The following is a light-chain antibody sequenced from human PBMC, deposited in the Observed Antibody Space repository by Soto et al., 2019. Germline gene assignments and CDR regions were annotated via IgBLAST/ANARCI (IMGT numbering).Light chain of an antibody. Sequence: HSVLTRPPSASGTPGQGVTISCSGSTSNIGSNYVYWYQQLPGTAPKLLIYRNNQRPSGVPDRFSGSKSGTSASLAISGLRSDDEADYFCATWDDSLNGFYVFGTGTKVTVL. CDR3: ATWDDSLNGFYV. J-gene: IGLJ1*01. CDR2: RNN. V-gene: IGLV1-47*01. CDR1: TSNIGSNY.